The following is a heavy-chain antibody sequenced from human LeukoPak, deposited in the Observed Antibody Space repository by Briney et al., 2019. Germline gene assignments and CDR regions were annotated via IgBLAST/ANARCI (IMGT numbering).Heavy chain of an antibody. V-gene: IGHV4-59*01. J-gene: IGHJ4*02. CDR3: ARGTSGYYPGPGGY. Sequence: SETLSLTCTVSGGSISSYYWSWIRQPPGKGLEWIGYIYYSGSTNYNPSLKSRVTISVDTSKNQFSLKLSSVTAADTAVYYCARGTSGYYPGPGGYWGQGTLVTVSS. CDR1: GGSISSYY. CDR2: IYYSGST. D-gene: IGHD3-22*01.